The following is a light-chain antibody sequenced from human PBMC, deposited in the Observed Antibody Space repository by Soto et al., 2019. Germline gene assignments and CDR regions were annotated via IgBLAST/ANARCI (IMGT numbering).Light chain of an antibody. J-gene: IGKJ1*01. CDR2: KVS. CDR3: MQGTHRPPT. Sequence: DVVMTQSPLSLPVTLGQPASISCRSSQSLVHSDGNTYLNWFHXRPGQXQRRXIYKVSIRSSGVPDRFSGSGSGTDGTMNISRVEAEDVGVDYCMQGTHRPPTFGQGTKVDIK. CDR1: QSLVHSDGNTY. V-gene: IGKV2-30*02.